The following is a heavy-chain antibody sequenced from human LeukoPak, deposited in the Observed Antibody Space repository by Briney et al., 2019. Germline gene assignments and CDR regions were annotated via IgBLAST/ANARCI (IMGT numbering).Heavy chain of an antibody. CDR1: GGSFSGYY. V-gene: IGHV4-34*01. D-gene: IGHD6-19*01. CDR2: INHSGST. Sequence: PSETLSLTCAVYGGSFSGYYWSWIRQPPGKGLEWIGEINHSGSTNYNPSLKSRVTISVDTSKNQLSLKLSSVTAADTAVYYCARVGPFGYSSGWVLDYWGQGTLVTVSS. J-gene: IGHJ4*02. CDR3: ARVGPFGYSSGWVLDY.